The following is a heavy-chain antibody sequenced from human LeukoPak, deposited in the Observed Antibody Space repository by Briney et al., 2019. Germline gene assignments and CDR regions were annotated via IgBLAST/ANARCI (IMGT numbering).Heavy chain of an antibody. CDR3: AKDPGEQQLDHYYYGMDV. CDR2: ISYYGSNK. D-gene: IGHD6-13*01. CDR1: GCTFSSYG. J-gene: IGHJ6*02. V-gene: IGHV3-30*18. Sequence: PGWSLRLSCAASGCTFSSYGMHWVRQAPGKGLEGVAVISYYGSNKYYADFVKGRFTISRGNSKNTLYLQMNSLRAEDTAVYYCAKDPGEQQLDHYYYGMDVWGQGTTVTVSS.